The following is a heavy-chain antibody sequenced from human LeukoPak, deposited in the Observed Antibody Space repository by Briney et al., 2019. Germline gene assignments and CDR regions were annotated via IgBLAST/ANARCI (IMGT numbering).Heavy chain of an antibody. V-gene: IGHV3-33*06. J-gene: IGHJ3*02. CDR3: AKDRGTEGAFDI. CDR1: GFTFSSYG. Sequence: PGRSLRLSCAASGFTFSSYGMHWVRQAPGKGLEWVAVIWYDGSNKYYADSVKGRFTISRDNSKNTLYLLMNSLRAEDTAVYYCAKDRGTEGAFDIWGQGTMVTVSS. CDR2: IWYDGSNK.